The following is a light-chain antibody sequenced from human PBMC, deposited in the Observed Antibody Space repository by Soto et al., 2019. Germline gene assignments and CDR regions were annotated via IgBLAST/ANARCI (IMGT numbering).Light chain of an antibody. Sequence: QSVLTQPPSASGTPGQRVTISCSGSSSNIGSNYVYWYQQLPGTAPKLLIYRNNQRPSGVPDRFSGSKSGTSASLAISGLRSEDESYYYCAAWDDSPRGLYVSGTGTIVTVL. J-gene: IGLJ1*01. CDR2: RNN. V-gene: IGLV1-47*01. CDR3: AAWDDSPRGLYV. CDR1: SSNIGSNY.